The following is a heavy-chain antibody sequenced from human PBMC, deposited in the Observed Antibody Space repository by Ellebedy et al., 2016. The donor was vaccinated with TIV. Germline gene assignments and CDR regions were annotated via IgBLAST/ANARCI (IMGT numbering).Heavy chain of an antibody. Sequence: AASVQVSCKASGYTFTIYYIHWVRQPPGQGLEWMGIINPGGGTTSFAQNFQGRVTMTTDTSTSTAYMELRSLRSDDTAVYYCARAPRGTTVVLTFDPWGQGTLVTVSS. CDR1: GYTFTIYY. CDR3: ARAPRGTTVVLTFDP. V-gene: IGHV1-46*01. J-gene: IGHJ5*02. D-gene: IGHD4-23*01. CDR2: INPGGGTT.